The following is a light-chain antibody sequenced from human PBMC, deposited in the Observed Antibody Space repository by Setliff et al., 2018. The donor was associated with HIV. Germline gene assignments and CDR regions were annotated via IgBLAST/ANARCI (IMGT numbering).Light chain of an antibody. CDR1: SSDVGGHRL. CDR3: CSYADSGTYL. V-gene: IGLV2-23*02. J-gene: IGLJ1*01. Sequence: QSALAQPASVSGSPGQSITISCTGTSSDVGGHRLVSWYQQHPGKAPKLIISEVNKRPSGVSNRFSGSKSGTSASLTISGLQAEDEADYYCCSYADSGTYLFGTGTKVTVL. CDR2: EVN.